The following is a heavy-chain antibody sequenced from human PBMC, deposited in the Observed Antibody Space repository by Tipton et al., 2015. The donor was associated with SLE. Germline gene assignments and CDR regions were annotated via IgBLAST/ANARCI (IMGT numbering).Heavy chain of an antibody. V-gene: IGHV4-34*01. CDR2: TTHSGKT. Sequence: TLSLTCAVNRGSFSGYYWSWIRRPPGKGLEWIGETTHSGKTNYNPSLKSRVTISADTSKNQFSLKLTSVTVADTAVYYCTRGGRGDGANPFDPWGQGTLVTVSS. CDR3: TRGGRGDGANPFDP. CDR1: RGSFSGYY. J-gene: IGHJ5*02. D-gene: IGHD4/OR15-4a*01.